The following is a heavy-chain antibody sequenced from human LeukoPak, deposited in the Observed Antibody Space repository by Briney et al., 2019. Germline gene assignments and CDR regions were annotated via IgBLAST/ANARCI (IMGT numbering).Heavy chain of an antibody. Sequence: GGSLRLSCAASGFTFSSYWMHWLRQAPGKGLVWVSRINDDESSRSYAGSVKDRFTISRDNDKNTLYLQMNSLRADDTAVYYCARTYYYDSDGYYYDYFDYWGQGTLVTVSS. CDR2: INDDESSR. J-gene: IGHJ4*02. CDR1: GFTFSSYW. CDR3: ARTYYYDSDGYYYDYFDY. V-gene: IGHV3-74*01. D-gene: IGHD3-22*01.